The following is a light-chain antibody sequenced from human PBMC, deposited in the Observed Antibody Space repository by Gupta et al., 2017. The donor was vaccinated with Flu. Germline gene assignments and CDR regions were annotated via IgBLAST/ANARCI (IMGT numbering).Light chain of an antibody. J-gene: IGKJ4*01. V-gene: IGKV1-8*01. CDR3: HQYFSFPRT. CDR2: AGS. Sequence: VDRVTITCRASQDISVFLARYQKKPGRAPKFLIYAGSTLQSGVPSRFSGSRSGTDFSLIISGLQSEDFATYYCHQYFSFPRTFGGGTKVEIK. CDR1: QDISVF.